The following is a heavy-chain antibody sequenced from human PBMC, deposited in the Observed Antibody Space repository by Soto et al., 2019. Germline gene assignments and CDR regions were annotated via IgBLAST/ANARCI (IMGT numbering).Heavy chain of an antibody. CDR3: ARSDRDYAYALNV. V-gene: IGHV3-53*01. J-gene: IGHJ6*02. CDR2: LYCGGRI. CDR1: GFTVSDNY. D-gene: IGHD3-16*01. Sequence: EAQLVESGGGLIQPGGSLRLSCAASGFTVSDNYITWVRQAPGKGLEWVSLLYCGGRIYYADSVKGRFTISGETSKTKLNQQMNSLRTEDTAVHYRARSDRDYAYALNVWGQGTTVTDAS.